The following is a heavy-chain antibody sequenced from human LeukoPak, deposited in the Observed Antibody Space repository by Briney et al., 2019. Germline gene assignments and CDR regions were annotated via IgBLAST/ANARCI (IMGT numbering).Heavy chain of an antibody. D-gene: IGHD3-16*02. Sequence: GASVKVSCKVSGYTLTELSMHWVRQAPGKGLERMGGFDPEDGETIYAQKFQGRVTMTEDTSTDTAYMELSSLRSEDTAVYYCATGFTSTFGGVIVMRGFDPWGQGTLVTVSP. CDR1: GYTLTELS. CDR3: ATGFTSTFGGVIVMRGFDP. J-gene: IGHJ5*02. CDR2: FDPEDGET. V-gene: IGHV1-24*01.